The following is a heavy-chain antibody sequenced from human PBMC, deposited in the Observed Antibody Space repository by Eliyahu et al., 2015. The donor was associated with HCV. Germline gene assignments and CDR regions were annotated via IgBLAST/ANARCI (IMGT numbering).Heavy chain of an antibody. Sequence: QVQLVQSGAEVKKPGASVKVSCKASGYTFTSYGISWVRQAPGQGLEWMGWISAXNGNTNYAQKLQGRVTMTTDTSTSTAYMELRSLRSDDTAVYYCARDLRAPGVVTADDAFDIWGQGTMVTVSS. D-gene: IGHD2-21*02. CDR3: ARDLRAPGVVTADDAFDI. CDR1: GYTFTSYG. J-gene: IGHJ3*02. V-gene: IGHV1-18*01. CDR2: ISAXNGNT.